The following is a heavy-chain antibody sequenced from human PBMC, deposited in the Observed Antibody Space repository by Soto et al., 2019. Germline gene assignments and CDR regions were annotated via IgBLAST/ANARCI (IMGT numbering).Heavy chain of an antibody. CDR2: ISARGEKT. V-gene: IGHV3-23*01. Sequence: PGGSLRLSCAASGFTLNGYAMNWVRQAPGKGLEWVSGISARGEKTYYADSVKGRFTISRDNSKNTVYLQMNSLRAKDTAVFYCAKAPPMYYYDSSGYSDYYYDMDVWGQGTTVTVSS. J-gene: IGHJ6*02. D-gene: IGHD3-22*01. CDR3: AKAPPMYYYDSSGYSDYYYDMDV. CDR1: GFTLNGYA.